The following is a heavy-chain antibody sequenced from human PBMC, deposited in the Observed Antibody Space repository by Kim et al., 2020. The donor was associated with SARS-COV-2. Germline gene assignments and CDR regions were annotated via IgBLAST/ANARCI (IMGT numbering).Heavy chain of an antibody. Sequence: GGSLRLSCAASGFTFSSYGMHWVRQAPGKGLEWVAVISYDGSNKYYADSVKGRFTISRDNSKNTLYLQMNSLRAEDTAVYYCAKAGTYSYGPYYYYYGMDVWGQGTTVTVSS. V-gene: IGHV3-30*18. CDR1: GFTFSSYG. J-gene: IGHJ6*02. D-gene: IGHD5-18*01. CDR2: ISYDGSNK. CDR3: AKAGTYSYGPYYYYYGMDV.